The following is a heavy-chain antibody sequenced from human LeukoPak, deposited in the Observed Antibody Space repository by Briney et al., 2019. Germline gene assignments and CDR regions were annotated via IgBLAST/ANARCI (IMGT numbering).Heavy chain of an antibody. V-gene: IGHV3-74*01. CDR1: GFTFSNYL. Sequence: PGGSLRLSCEASGFTFSNYLMHWVRQVPGKGLVWVSLIRSDGGDTTYADFVQGRFTISRDNVKNMLYLQMNSLRAEDTAVYYCARLAARQMLGYYGMDVWGQGTTVTVSS. D-gene: IGHD6-6*01. J-gene: IGHJ6*02. CDR2: IRSDGGDT. CDR3: ARLAARQMLGYYGMDV.